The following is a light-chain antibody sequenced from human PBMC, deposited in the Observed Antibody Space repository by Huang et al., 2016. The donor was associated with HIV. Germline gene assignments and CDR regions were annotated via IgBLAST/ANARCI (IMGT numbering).Light chain of an antibody. V-gene: IGKV3-15*01. CDR3: QQYYDWPPLT. CDR1: RSISSS. Sequence: IVLTQSPATLSVSPGERATLSCRAGRSISSSLAWYQQKPGQAPRLLIFGASTRATGIPDRVSGSGSGTEFTLTVSSLQSEDFAVYYCQQYYDWPPLTFGGGTKVEIK. J-gene: IGKJ4*01. CDR2: GAS.